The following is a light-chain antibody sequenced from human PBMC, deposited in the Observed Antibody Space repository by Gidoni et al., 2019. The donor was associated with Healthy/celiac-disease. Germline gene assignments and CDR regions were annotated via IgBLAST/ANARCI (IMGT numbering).Light chain of an antibody. CDR2: DAS. CDR1: QSISSW. J-gene: IGKJ3*01. CDR3: QQYNSYSEFT. V-gene: IGKV1-5*01. Sequence: DIQMTQSPSTMSAPVGDRVTITCRASQSISSWLAWYQQKPGKAPKLLIYDASSLESGVPSRFSGSGSGTEFTLTISSLQPDDFATYYCQQYNSYSEFTFXPXTKVDIK.